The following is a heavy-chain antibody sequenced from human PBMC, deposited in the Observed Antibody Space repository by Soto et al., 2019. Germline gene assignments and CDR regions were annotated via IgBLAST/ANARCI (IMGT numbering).Heavy chain of an antibody. D-gene: IGHD6-6*01. V-gene: IGHV4-34*01. CDR2: INHSGST. Sequence: KTSVTLSLTCAVYGGSFSGYYWSWIRQPPGKGLEWIGEINHSGSTNYNPSLKSRVTISVDTSKNQFSLKLSSVTAADTAVYYCARTGPGSSSDYWGQGTLVTVSS. J-gene: IGHJ4*02. CDR3: ARTGPGSSSDY. CDR1: GGSFSGYY.